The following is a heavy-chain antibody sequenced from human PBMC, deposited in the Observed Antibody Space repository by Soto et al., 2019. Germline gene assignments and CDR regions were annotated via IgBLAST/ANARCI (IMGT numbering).Heavy chain of an antibody. D-gene: IGHD3-3*01. CDR1: GYSFTSYW. CDR3: ARPDCNQDVWCHTYDI. J-gene: IGHJ3*02. CDR2: IDPSDSYT. V-gene: IGHV5-10-1*01. Sequence: GESLKISCKGSGYSFTSYWISWVRQMPGKGLEWMGRIDPSDSYTNYSPSFQGHVTISADKSISTAYLQWSSLKASDTAMYYCARPDCNQDVWCHTYDIWGQGTMVTVSS.